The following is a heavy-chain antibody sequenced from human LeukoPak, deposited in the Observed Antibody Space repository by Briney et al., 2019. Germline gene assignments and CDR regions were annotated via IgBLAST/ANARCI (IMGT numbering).Heavy chain of an antibody. V-gene: IGHV3-11*04. CDR1: GFTFDDYG. Sequence: GGSLRLSCAASGFTFDDYGMSWIRQAPGKGLEWVSYISSSGSTIYYADSVKGRFTISRDDAKNSLYLQMNSLRAEDTAVYYCARDVNWSFDYWGQGILVTVSS. J-gene: IGHJ4*02. CDR2: ISSSGSTI. D-gene: IGHD1-20*01. CDR3: ARDVNWSFDY.